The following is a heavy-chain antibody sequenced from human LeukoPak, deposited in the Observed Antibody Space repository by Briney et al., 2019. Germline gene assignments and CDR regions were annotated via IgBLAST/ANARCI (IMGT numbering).Heavy chain of an antibody. Sequence: GASVKVSCKASGYTFSDYYIHWVRQAPGEGLEWVGWVSPRSGDTYYSQRFHGRVAMTTDTSINTAYMELSRLKSDDTGVYFCARPPRDLVSAAPFPFWGQGTLVTVSS. CDR3: ARPPRDLVSAAPFPF. V-gene: IGHV1-2*02. J-gene: IGHJ1*01. D-gene: IGHD5/OR15-5a*01. CDR1: GYTFSDYY. CDR2: VSPRSGDT.